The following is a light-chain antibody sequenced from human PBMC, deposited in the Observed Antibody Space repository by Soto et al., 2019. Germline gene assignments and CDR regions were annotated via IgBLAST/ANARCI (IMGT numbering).Light chain of an antibody. CDR1: QSIRSN. Sequence: EIVMTQSPATLSVSPGERVTLSCRASQSIRSNLAWYQQKPGQAPRLLIYGASTRATGSPARFSGSGSGTEFTLTISSLQSEDFAVYYCQQYDDWPPYTFGQGTKLEIK. CDR3: QQYDDWPPYT. V-gene: IGKV3-15*01. J-gene: IGKJ2*01. CDR2: GAS.